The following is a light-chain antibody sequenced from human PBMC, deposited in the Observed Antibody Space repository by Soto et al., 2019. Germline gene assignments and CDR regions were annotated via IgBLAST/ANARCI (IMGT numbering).Light chain of an antibody. J-gene: IGKJ1*01. Sequence: EIVLTQSPATLSLSPGERATLSGRASQSVSSYLAWYQQKPGQAPRLLIYDASNRATGIPARFSGSGSGTDFTLTISSLEPEDFAVYYCQQRSNWPTWTFGQGTKVDIK. CDR1: QSVSSY. V-gene: IGKV3-11*01. CDR3: QQRSNWPTWT. CDR2: DAS.